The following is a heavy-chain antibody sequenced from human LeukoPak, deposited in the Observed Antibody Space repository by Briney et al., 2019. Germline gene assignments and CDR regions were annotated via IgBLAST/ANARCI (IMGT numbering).Heavy chain of an antibody. V-gene: IGHV1-18*01. CDR2: ISAYNGNT. D-gene: IGHD3-22*01. J-gene: IGHJ4*02. CDR1: GYTFTSYG. CDR3: ARDQRSSGYHQFDY. Sequence: ASVKVSCKASGYTFTSYGISWVRQAPGQGLEWMGWISAYNGNTNYAQKLQGRVTMTTDTSTSTAYMELRSLRSDDTAVYYCARDQRSSGYHQFDYWGQGTLVTVSS.